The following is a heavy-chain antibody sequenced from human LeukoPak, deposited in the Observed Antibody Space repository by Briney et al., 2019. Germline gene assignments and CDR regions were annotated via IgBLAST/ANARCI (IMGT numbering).Heavy chain of an antibody. V-gene: IGHV3-23*01. CDR1: GFTFSNHA. Sequence: GGSLRLSCAASGFTFSNHAMSWVRQTPGKRLESVSSIGADGANTHSADSVKGRFTISRDNSENTVYLQMNSLRAEDTAVYFCVYLDSSGYYYGRLRYWGQGTSVTVSS. CDR2: IGADGANT. D-gene: IGHD3-22*01. J-gene: IGHJ4*02. CDR3: VYLDSSGYYYGRLRY.